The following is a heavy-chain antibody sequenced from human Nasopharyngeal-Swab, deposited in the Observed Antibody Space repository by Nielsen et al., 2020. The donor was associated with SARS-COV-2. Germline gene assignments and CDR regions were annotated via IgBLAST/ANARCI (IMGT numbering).Heavy chain of an antibody. Sequence: SCAASGFVFGHSGMHWVRQAPGKGLEWVAATSFDEKRKDYAVSVKGRFTVSRDNSRNTLYLQMDSLTPEDTAVYYCARDHGGGYTYSFFDYWGQGTLVTVSS. CDR3: ARDHGGGYTYSFFDY. D-gene: IGHD5-18*01. V-gene: IGHV3-30*03. CDR2: TSFDEKRK. CDR1: GFVFGHSG. J-gene: IGHJ4*02.